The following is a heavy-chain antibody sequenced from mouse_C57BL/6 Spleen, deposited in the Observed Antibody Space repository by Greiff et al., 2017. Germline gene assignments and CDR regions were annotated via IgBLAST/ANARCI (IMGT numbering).Heavy chain of an antibody. V-gene: IGHV1-64*01. J-gene: IGHJ4*01. CDR3: ARRTVVANYDMDY. CDR1: GYTFTSYW. D-gene: IGHD1-1*01. Sequence: QVQLQQPGAELVKPGASVKLSCKASGYTFTSYWMHWVKQRPGQGLEWIGMIHPNSGSTNYNEKFKSKATLTVDKSSSTAYMQLSSLTSDDSAVYYCARRTVVANYDMDYWGQGTTVTVSS. CDR2: IHPNSGST.